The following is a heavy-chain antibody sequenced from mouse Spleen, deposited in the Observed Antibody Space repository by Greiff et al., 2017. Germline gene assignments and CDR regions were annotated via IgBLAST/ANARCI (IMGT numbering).Heavy chain of an antibody. V-gene: IGHV1-19*01. D-gene: IGHD2-1*01. J-gene: IGHJ4*01. CDR2: INPYNGGT. Sequence: DVKLQESGPVLVKPGASVKMSCKASGYTFTDYYMNWVKQSHGKSLEWIGVINPYNGGTSYNQKFKGKATLTVDKSSSTAYMERNSLTSEDSAVYYCARRDYGNYDAMDYWGQGTSVTVSS. CDR1: GYTFTDYY. CDR3: ARRDYGNYDAMDY.